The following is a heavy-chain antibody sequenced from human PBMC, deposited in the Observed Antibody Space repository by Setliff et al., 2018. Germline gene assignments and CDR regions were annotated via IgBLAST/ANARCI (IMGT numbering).Heavy chain of an antibody. Sequence: ASVKVSCKASGYSFTGYYMHWVRQAPGQGLEWMGIIHTGGGSASYAQKFQGRVAMTSDTSTSTVYMEVNSVRSDDTAIYYCARGGMAAAGRKGVFEYWGQGSLVTVSS. V-gene: IGHV1-46*01. CDR2: IHTGGGSA. D-gene: IGHD6-13*01. CDR3: ARGGMAAAGRKGVFEY. CDR1: GYSFTGYY. J-gene: IGHJ4*02.